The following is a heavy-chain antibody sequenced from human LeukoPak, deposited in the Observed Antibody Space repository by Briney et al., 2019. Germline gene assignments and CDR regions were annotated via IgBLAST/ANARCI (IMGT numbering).Heavy chain of an antibody. J-gene: IGHJ6*03. D-gene: IGHD1-26*01. CDR1: GGSVSSGGYY. CDR3: ATTAYYFYVDV. V-gene: IGHV4-31*03. CDR2: IYYSGST. Sequence: SETLSLTCTVPGGSVSSGGYYWSWIRQHPGKGLEWIGYIYYSGSTYYNPSLKSRLTISLDTSTNQFSLKLGSVTAADTAVYYCATTAYYFYVDVLGKGTTITVSS.